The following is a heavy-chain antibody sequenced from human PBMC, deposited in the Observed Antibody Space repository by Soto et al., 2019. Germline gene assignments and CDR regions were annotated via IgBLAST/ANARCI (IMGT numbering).Heavy chain of an antibody. V-gene: IGHV3-23*01. CDR2: ISGSGGST. CDR1: GFTFNTYT. J-gene: IGHJ3*02. D-gene: IGHD1-26*01. CDR3: AKNRESGTYYVDAFDI. Sequence: EVQLLESGGGLVQPGGSLRLSCAASGFTFNTYTMSWVRQAPGKGLEWVSAISGSGGSTYYADSVEGRFTISRDRSKNTLYLQMNSLRAEDTAVYYCAKNRESGTYYVDAFDIWGQGTMVTVSS.